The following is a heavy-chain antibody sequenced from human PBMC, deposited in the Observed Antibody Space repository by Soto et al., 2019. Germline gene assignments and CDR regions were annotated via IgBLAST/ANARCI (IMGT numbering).Heavy chain of an antibody. CDR2: ISSSSSYI. J-gene: IGHJ5*02. CDR3: ARDLPILFRDAPESVDSTLNWFDP. CDR1: GFTFSSYS. Sequence: PGGSLRLSCAASGFTFSSYSMNWVRQAPGKGLEWVSSISSSSSYIYYADSVKGRFTISRDNAKNSLYLQMNSLRAEDTAVYYCARDLPILFRDAPESVDSTLNWFDPWGQGTLVTVSS. V-gene: IGHV3-21*01. D-gene: IGHD3-10*01.